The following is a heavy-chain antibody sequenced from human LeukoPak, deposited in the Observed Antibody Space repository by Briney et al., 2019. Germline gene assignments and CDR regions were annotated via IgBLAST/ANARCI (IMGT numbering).Heavy chain of an antibody. J-gene: IGHJ4*02. Sequence: GASVKVSCKASGYTFTVYYMHWVRQAPGQGLEWMGWIDPNSGGTNYAQKFQGRVTMTRDTSISTAYMELSRLRSDDTAVYYCARDKSGNSGWYSYFDYWGQGTLVTVSS. V-gene: IGHV1-2*02. D-gene: IGHD6-19*01. CDR1: GYTFTVYY. CDR3: ARDKSGNSGWYSYFDY. CDR2: IDPNSGGT.